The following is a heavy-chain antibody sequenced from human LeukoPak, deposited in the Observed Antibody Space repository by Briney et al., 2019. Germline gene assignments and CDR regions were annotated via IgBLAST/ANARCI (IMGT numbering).Heavy chain of an antibody. D-gene: IGHD6-13*01. V-gene: IGHV1-69*01. CDR3: ARAAYSSSQYFQH. J-gene: IGHJ1*01. Sequence: ASVKVSCKASGGTFISYAISWVRQAPGQGLEWMGGIIPIFGTANYAQKFQGRVTITADESTSAAYMELSSLRSEDTAVYYCARAAYSSSQYFQHWGQGTLVTVSS. CDR1: GGTFISYA. CDR2: IIPIFGTA.